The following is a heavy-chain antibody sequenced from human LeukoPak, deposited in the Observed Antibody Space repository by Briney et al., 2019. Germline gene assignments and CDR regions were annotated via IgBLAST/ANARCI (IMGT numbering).Heavy chain of an antibody. CDR1: GFTFSSYS. Sequence: GGSLRLSCAASGFTFSSYSMNWVRQAPGKELEWVSSISSSSSYIYYADSVKGRFTISRDNAKNSLYLQMNSLRAEDTAVYYCARAEDYGDYVSDYWGQGTLVTVSS. J-gene: IGHJ4*02. CDR3: ARAEDYGDYVSDY. CDR2: ISSSSSYI. D-gene: IGHD4-17*01. V-gene: IGHV3-21*01.